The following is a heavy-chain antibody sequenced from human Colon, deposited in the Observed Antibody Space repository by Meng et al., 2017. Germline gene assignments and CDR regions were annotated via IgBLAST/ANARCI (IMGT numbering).Heavy chain of an antibody. Sequence: EVQLVESGRGLVEPGVSLRLSCAASGFTFISYIMNWVRQAPGKGLEWVSSISSSGSYIYYADSVKGRFTISRDNAKNSLYLQMNSLRAEDTAVYYCARDHPGPLGYWGQGALVTVSS. J-gene: IGHJ4*02. CDR2: ISSSGSYI. D-gene: IGHD7-27*01. CDR1: GFTFISYI. V-gene: IGHV3-21*01. CDR3: ARDHPGPLGY.